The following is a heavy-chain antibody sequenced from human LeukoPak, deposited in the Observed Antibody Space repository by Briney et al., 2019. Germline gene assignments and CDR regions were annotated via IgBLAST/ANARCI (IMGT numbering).Heavy chain of an antibody. D-gene: IGHD2-2*01. CDR1: GGSLSSGSYY. V-gene: IGHV4-61*02. Sequence: SETLSLTCTVSGGSLSSGSYYWSWIRQPAGNGLDWIGRIYTSGSTNYNPSLKSRVTISVDTSKNQFSLKLSSVTAADTAVYYCARGVVVPAAHFDYWGREPWSPSPQ. CDR2: IYTSGST. J-gene: IGHJ4*02. CDR3: ARGVVVPAAHFDY.